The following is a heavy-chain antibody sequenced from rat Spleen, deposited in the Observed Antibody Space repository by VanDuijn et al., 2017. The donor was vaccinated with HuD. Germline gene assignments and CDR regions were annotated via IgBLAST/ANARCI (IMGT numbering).Heavy chain of an antibody. J-gene: IGHJ2*01. CDR3: TTWDYYDNRFDY. CDR2: ISTAGSNT. V-gene: IGHV5-27*01. Sequence: EVQLVESGGGLVQPGKSLKFSCAASGFTFSDYYMVWVRQAPTKGLEWVTYISTAGSNTFYRDSVKGRFTISRDNDKSTLHLQMDSLRSEDTATYYCTTWDYYDNRFDYWGQGVMVTVSS. D-gene: IGHD1-6*01. CDR1: GFTFSDYY.